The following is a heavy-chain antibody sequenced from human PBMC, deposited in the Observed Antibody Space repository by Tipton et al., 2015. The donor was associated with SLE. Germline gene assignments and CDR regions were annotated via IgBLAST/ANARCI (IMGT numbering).Heavy chain of an antibody. CDR3: ARGHGLWLNY. Sequence: TLSLTCTVSGGSISSYYWSWIRQPPGKGLEWIGYIYYSGNTNYNPSLRSRVTISVDTSKNQFSLKLSPVTAADMAVYYCARGHGLWLNYWGQGTLVTVSS. CDR1: GGSISSYY. J-gene: IGHJ4*02. V-gene: IGHV4-59*08. CDR2: IYYSGNT. D-gene: IGHD5-18*01.